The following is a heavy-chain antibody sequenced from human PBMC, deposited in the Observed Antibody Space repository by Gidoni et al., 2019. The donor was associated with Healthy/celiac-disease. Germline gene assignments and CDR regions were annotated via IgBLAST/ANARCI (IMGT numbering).Heavy chain of an antibody. J-gene: IGHJ3*02. CDR3: ARIKRGQWLAYDAFDI. D-gene: IGHD6-19*01. CDR2: ISSSSSTI. V-gene: IGHV3-48*01. Sequence: EVQLVESGGGLVQPGGSLRLSCAASGFTFSSYSMNWVRQAPGKGLEWVSYISSSSSTIYYADSVKGRFTISRDNAKNSLYLQMNSLRAEDTAVYYCARIKRGQWLAYDAFDIWGQGTMVTVSS. CDR1: GFTFSSYS.